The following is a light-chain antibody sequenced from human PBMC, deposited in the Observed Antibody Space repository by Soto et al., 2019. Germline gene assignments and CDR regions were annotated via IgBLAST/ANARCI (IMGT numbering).Light chain of an antibody. CDR3: QQYDIWPCT. CDR2: AAS. Sequence: EMVMTQSPATLSVSPGERVTLSCRASQSVTFNLAWYQQKPGQAPRLLIYAASTRATGIPDRFSGSGSGTEFTLTISSLESEDYAVYYCQQYDIWPCTFGQGTKLEI. J-gene: IGKJ2*02. CDR1: QSVTFN. V-gene: IGKV3-15*01.